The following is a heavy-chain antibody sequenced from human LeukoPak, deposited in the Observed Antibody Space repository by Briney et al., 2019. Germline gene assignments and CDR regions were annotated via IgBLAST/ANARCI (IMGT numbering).Heavy chain of an antibody. Sequence: GGSLRLSCAASGFTFDDYEMHWVRQAPGEGLEWVALISGDGGSPYYGDFVKGRFTISRDNSKKSLYLQMNRVTTEDTALYYCAKDLVRGYRDHSNGRGGDFDFWGQGALVTVSS. CDR2: ISGDGGSP. CDR3: AKDLVRGYRDHSNGRGGDFDF. CDR1: GFTFDDYE. J-gene: IGHJ4*02. D-gene: IGHD4-11*01. V-gene: IGHV3-43*02.